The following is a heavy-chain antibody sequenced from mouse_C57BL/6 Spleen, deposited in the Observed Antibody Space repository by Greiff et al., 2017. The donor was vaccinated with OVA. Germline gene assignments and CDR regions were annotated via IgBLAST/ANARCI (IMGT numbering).Heavy chain of an antibody. Sequence: QVQLQQPGAELVMPGASVKLSCKASGYTFTSYWMHWVKQRPGQGLEWIGEIDPSDSYTNYNQKFKGKSTLTVDKSSSTAYMQLSSLTSEDSAVYYCARGENGFDYWGQGTTLTVSS. CDR1: GYTFTSYW. CDR2: IDPSDSYT. V-gene: IGHV1-69*01. J-gene: IGHJ2*01. CDR3: ARGENGFDY.